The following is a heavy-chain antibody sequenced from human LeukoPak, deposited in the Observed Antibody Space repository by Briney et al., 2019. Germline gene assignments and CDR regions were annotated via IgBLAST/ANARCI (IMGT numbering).Heavy chain of an antibody. CDR2: IYHSGST. Sequence: SETLSLTCAVSGYSISSGYYWGWIRQPPGKGLEWIGSIYHSGSTYYNPSLKSRVTISVDTSKNQFSLKLSSVTVADTAVYYCARAIVATIIDYWGQGTLVTVSS. V-gene: IGHV4-38-2*01. CDR3: ARAIVATIIDY. J-gene: IGHJ4*02. D-gene: IGHD5-12*01. CDR1: GYSISSGYY.